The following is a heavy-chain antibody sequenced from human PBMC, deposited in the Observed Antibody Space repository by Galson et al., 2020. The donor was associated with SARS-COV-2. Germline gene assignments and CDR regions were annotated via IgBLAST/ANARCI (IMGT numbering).Heavy chain of an antibody. D-gene: IGHD3-3*01. V-gene: IGHV3-30*18. J-gene: IGHJ6*02. Sequence: TGGSLRLSCAASGFTFSSYGMHWVRQAPGKGLEWVAVISYDGSNKYYADSVKGRFTISRDNSKNTLYLQMNSLRAEDMAVYYCAKDLTYYDFWSGYVTAPRTTSYYYGMDVWGQGTTVTVSS. CDR1: GFTFSSYG. CDR2: ISYDGSNK. CDR3: AKDLTYYDFWSGYVTAPRTTSYYYGMDV.